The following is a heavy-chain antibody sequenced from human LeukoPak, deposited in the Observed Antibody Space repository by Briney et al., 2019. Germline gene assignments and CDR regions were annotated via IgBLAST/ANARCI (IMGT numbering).Heavy chain of an antibody. J-gene: IGHJ5*02. D-gene: IGHD1-7*01. CDR1: GFTFSSYG. CDR3: AKPVQRGVYNWNYLGWFDP. CDR2: IRYDGSIK. Sequence: GGSLRLSCAASGFTFSSYGLHWVRQAPGKGLEWVAFIRYDGSIKYYADSVKGRFTISRDNSKNTLYLQMHSLRAEDTAVYHCAKPVQRGVYNWNYLGWFDPWGLGTLVTVSS. V-gene: IGHV3-30*02.